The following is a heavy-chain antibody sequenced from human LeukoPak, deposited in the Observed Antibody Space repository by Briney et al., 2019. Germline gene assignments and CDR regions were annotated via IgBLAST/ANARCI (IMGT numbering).Heavy chain of an antibody. CDR2: IWYDGSNK. CDR3: AVCIAAAGTRRDYYYYGMDV. Sequence: GRSLRLSCAASGFTFSSYGMHWVRQAPGKGLEWVAVIWYDGSNKYYADSVKGRFTISRDNSKNTLYLQMNSLRAEDTAVYYCAVCIAAAGTRRDYYYYGMDVWGKGTTVTVSS. D-gene: IGHD6-13*01. V-gene: IGHV3-33*01. J-gene: IGHJ6*04. CDR1: GFTFSSYG.